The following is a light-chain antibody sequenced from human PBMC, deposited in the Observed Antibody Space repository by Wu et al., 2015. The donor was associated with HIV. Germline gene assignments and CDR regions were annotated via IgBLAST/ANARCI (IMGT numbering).Light chain of an antibody. Sequence: EIVLTQTPATLSLSPGERATLSCRASQSVSSYLAWYQQKPGQAPRLLIYDASNRATGIPARFSGSRSGADFTLTISSLEPEDFGVYYCQQRSNWPLLTFGGGTKVEIK. CDR1: QSVSSY. CDR2: DAS. CDR3: QQRSNWPLLT. V-gene: IGKV3-11*01. J-gene: IGKJ4*01.